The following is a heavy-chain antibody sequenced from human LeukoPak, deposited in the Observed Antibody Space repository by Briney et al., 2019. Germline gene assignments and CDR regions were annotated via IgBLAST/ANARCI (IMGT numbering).Heavy chain of an antibody. D-gene: IGHD2-2*01. J-gene: IGHJ4*02. V-gene: IGHV3-13*01. CDR3: ARGAVAVVGKGPLDY. Sequence: PGGSLRLSCAASAFTFSTYDMHWVRQATGKGLEWVSTISAAGDTYYPDSVKGRFTISRENAKNSLYLQMNSLRAGDTAVYFCARGAVAVVGKGPLDYWGQGTLVTVSS. CDR2: ISAAGDT. CDR1: AFTFSTYD.